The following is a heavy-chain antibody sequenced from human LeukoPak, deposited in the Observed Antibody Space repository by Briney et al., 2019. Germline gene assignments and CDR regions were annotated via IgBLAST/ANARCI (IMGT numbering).Heavy chain of an antibody. J-gene: IGHJ3*02. CDR1: GFTFRSYE. V-gene: IGHV3-48*03. D-gene: IGHD2-21*02. CDR2: ISDIGTTQ. CDR3: ARDRSKVTAYDDALDI. Sequence: GGSLRLSCAASGFTFRSYELNWDRQAPGKGLEWVSYISDIGTTQHYADSVKGRFIITRDNAKNSLYLQMNSLTAADTAVYYCARDRSKVTAYDDALDIWGQGTMVIVSS.